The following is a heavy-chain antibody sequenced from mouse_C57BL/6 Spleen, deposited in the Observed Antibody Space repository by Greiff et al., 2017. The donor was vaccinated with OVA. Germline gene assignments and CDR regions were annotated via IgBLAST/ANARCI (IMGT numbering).Heavy chain of an antibody. CDR1: GYTFTDFE. CDR3: TNYDGYPYAMDY. D-gene: IGHD2-3*01. CDR2: IDPETGGT. J-gene: IGHJ4*01. V-gene: IGHV1-15*01. Sequence: QQSGAALVRPGASVTLSCKASGYTFTDFEMHWVKQTPVHGLEWIGAIDPETGGTAYNQKFKGTAILTADNSSSTAYMELRSLTSEDSAVYYCTNYDGYPYAMDYWGKGTSVTVSS.